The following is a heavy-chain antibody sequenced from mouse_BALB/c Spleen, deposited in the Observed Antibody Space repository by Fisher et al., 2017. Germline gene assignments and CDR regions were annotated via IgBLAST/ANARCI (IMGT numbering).Heavy chain of an antibody. V-gene: IGHV5-6-5*01. Sequence: RFTISRDNARNILYLQMSSLRSEDTAMYYCAREGGRHWYFDVWGAGTTVTVSS. D-gene: IGHD3-3*01. J-gene: IGHJ1*01. CDR3: AREGGRHWYFDV.